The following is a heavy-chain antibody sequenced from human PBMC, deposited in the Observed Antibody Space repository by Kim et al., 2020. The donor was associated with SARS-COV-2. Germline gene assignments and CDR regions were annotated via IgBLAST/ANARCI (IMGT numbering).Heavy chain of an antibody. V-gene: IGHV4-59*13. CDR1: GGFLTNYY. J-gene: IGHJ6*02. CDR3: ARFPFRSLGSMDV. Sequence: SEILSLTCSVSGGFLTNYYWSWIRQPPGKKQEYIGDIFHDVKVHYNPSLEGRVTISVDTSKNQFSLNLKSVTAADTAVYYCARFPFRSLGSMDVWGQGTT. D-gene: IGHD3-16*01. CDR2: IFHDVKV.